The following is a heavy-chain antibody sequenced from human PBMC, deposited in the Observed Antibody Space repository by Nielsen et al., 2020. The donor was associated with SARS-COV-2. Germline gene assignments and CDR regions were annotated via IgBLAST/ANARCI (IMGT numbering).Heavy chain of an antibody. J-gene: IGHJ4*02. V-gene: IGHV3-33*06. D-gene: IGHD3-22*01. CDR1: GFAFSTYG. CDR2: IWYDGSNK. Sequence: GESLKISCAASGFAFSTYGMHWVRQAPGKGLEWLAVIWYDGSNKYYADSVKGRFTISRDNSKNTLFLQMNSLRAEDTAVYYCAKEIRRGYYSGDYWGQGTLVTVSS. CDR3: AKEIRRGYYSGDY.